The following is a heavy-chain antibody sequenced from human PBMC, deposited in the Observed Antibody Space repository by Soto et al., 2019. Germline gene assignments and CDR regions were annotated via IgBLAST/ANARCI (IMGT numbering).Heavy chain of an antibody. CDR1: GFSLNAGGVG. D-gene: IGHD2-15*01. V-gene: IGHV2-5*02. CDR2: IYWDDDK. Sequence: ESGPTLVNPPQTLTLTCTCSGFSLNAGGVGVGWIRQPPGKALEWLALIYWDDDKRYSPSLKSRLTITKDTSKNQVVLTMTNMDPVDTATYYCAHRGVVAATYINWFDPWGQGTLVTVSS. J-gene: IGHJ5*02. CDR3: AHRGVVAATYINWFDP.